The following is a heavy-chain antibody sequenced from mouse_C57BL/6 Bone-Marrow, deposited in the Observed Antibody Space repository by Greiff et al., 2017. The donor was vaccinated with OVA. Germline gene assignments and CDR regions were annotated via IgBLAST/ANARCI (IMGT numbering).Heavy chain of an antibody. D-gene: IGHD1-1*01. Sequence: QVQLQQPGAELVKPGASVKLSCKASGYTFTSYWMQWVKQRPGQGLEWIGEIDPSDSYTNYNPKFKGQATLTVDTSSSTAYMQLSSLTSEDSAVYYCARSSTLYYYGSSYVDYAMDYWGQGTSVTVSS. J-gene: IGHJ4*01. CDR1: GYTFTSYW. V-gene: IGHV1-50*01. CDR2: IDPSDSYT. CDR3: ARSSTLYYYGSSYVDYAMDY.